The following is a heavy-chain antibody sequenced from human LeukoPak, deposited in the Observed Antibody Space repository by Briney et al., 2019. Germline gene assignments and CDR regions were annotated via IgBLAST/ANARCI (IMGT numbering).Heavy chain of an antibody. CDR2: INWNGGST. V-gene: IGHV3-20*04. Sequence: PGGSLRLSCAASGFTFDDYGMSWVRQAPGKGLEWVSGINWNGGSTGYADSVKGRFTISRDNSKNTLYLQMNSLRAEDTAVYYCASGKRPYQLLLIFDYWGQGTLVTVSS. CDR1: GFTFDDYG. J-gene: IGHJ4*02. D-gene: IGHD2-2*01. CDR3: ASGKRPYQLLLIFDY.